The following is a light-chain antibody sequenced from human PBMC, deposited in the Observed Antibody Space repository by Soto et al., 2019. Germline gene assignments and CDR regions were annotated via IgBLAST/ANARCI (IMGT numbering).Light chain of an antibody. V-gene: IGLV1-47*01. Sequence: QSVLTQPPSASGTPGQSVTISCSGSSSNIGSNYVYWDQQLPGTAPKLLIYRNNQRPSGVPDRFSGSKSGTSASLAISGLRSEDEADYYCAAWDDSLSGLVVGGGTKLTVL. CDR1: SSNIGSNY. CDR3: AAWDDSLSGLV. J-gene: IGLJ2*01. CDR2: RNN.